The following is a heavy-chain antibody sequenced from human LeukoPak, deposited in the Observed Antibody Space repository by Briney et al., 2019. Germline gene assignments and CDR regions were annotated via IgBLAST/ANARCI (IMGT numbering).Heavy chain of an antibody. CDR3: AKGDGHTPPYYFDY. J-gene: IGHJ4*02. CDR1: GFTFSSYA. V-gene: IGHV3-23*01. Sequence: PGRSPRLSCAASGFTFSSYAMSWVRQAPGKGLEWVSAISGSGGSTYYADSVKGRFTISRDNPKNTLYLQMNSLRAEDTAVYYCAKGDGHTPPYYFDYWGQGTLVTVSS. CDR2: ISGSGGST.